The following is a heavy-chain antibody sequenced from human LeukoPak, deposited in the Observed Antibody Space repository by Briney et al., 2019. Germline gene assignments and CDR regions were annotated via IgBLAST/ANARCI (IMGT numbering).Heavy chain of an antibody. Sequence: QSGESLKISCVASGFTFSNYGMHWVRQAPGKGLEWVALISYDGNNKQYADSVKGRFTISRDNSKNTLYLQMNSLRTEDTAVYYCAKDQILEHDYGDYFDRWGQGTLVTVSS. CDR1: GFTFSNYG. CDR3: AKDQILEHDYGDYFDR. D-gene: IGHD4-17*01. CDR2: ISYDGNNK. V-gene: IGHV3-30*18. J-gene: IGHJ4*02.